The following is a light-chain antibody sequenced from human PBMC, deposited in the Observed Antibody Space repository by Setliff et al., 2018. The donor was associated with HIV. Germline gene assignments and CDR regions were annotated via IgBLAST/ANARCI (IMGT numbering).Light chain of an antibody. CDR2: DVT. CDR1: SNDIGGYKY. J-gene: IGLJ2*01. CDR3: SSYTSSSTLV. V-gene: IGLV2-14*03. Sequence: QSVLTQPASVSGSPGQSITISCTGTSNDIGGYKYVSWYQQHPGKAPTLMIYDVTNRPSGVSSRFSGSKSGNTASLTISGLQAEDEASYFCSSYTSSSTLVFGGGTK.